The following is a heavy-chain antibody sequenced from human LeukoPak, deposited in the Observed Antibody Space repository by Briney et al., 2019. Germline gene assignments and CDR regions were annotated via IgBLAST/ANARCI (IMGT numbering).Heavy chain of an antibody. Sequence: GGSLRLSCAASGFTFNAFTMHRVRQAPGKGLEWISSFTTTSIYMYYADSVKGRFTISRDNAKNSLYLQMNSLRAEDTAVYYCARSILTGYIGEGFDKWGQGTLVTVSS. V-gene: IGHV3-21*01. CDR2: FTTTSIYM. CDR3: ARSILTGYIGEGFDK. CDR1: GFTFNAFT. J-gene: IGHJ4*02. D-gene: IGHD3-9*01.